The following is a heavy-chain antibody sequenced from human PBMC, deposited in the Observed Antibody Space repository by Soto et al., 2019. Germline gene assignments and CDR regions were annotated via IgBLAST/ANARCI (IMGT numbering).Heavy chain of an antibody. CDR1: GGSISSSNW. D-gene: IGHD3-10*01. J-gene: IGHJ3*02. Sequence: KQSQTLSLTCAVSGGSISSSNWWSWVRQPPGKGLEWIGEIYHSGSTNYNPSLKSRVTISVNKSKNQFSLKLSSGTAADTAVYYCARASTTLYGSGSYDAFDIWGQGTMVTVSS. CDR3: ARASTTLYGSGSYDAFDI. V-gene: IGHV4-4*02. CDR2: IYHSGST.